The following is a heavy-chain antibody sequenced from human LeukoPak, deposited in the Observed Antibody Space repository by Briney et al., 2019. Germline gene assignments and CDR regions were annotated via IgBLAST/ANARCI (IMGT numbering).Heavy chain of an antibody. V-gene: IGHV4-34*01. D-gene: IGHD2-2*01. J-gene: IGHJ6*02. CDR3: ARRRSTNYYYGMDV. CDR1: GGSFSGYY. Sequence: PSETLSLTCAVYGGSFSGYYWSWIRQPPGKGLEWIGEINHSGSTNYNPSLKSRVTISVDTSKNQFSLKLSSVTAADTAVYYCARRRSTNYYYGMDVWGQGTTVTVSS. CDR2: INHSGST.